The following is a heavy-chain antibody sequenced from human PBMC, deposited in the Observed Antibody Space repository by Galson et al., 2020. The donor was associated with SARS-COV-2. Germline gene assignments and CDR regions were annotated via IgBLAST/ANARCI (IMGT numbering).Heavy chain of an antibody. J-gene: IGHJ6*03. D-gene: IGHD3-16*01. CDR3: ARGRQGVVPSPVLGLGPFYSYYYMDV. CDR2: INFGGDT. CDR1: SGSFSDYS. Sequence: SETLSLTCAVYSGSFSDYSWTWVRQAPGKGLEWIGEINFGGDTNYSPSLRSRVNLSVDLSKNQFSLKLRSVGAADTARYFCARGRQGVVPSPVLGLGPFYSYYYMDVWSKGTTVTVSS. V-gene: IGHV4-34*01.